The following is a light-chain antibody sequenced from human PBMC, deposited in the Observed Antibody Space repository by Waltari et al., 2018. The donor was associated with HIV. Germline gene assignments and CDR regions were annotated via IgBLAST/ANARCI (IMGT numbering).Light chain of an antibody. CDR2: GDK. Sequence: QSVLTQPPSVSGAPGPRVTISCTGSSTNIGADYDVHRYQQIPGTAPKLLISGDKNRPSGVPDRVAASKSGTSASLAITGLQPEDEADYFCQSYDSTLNAAVVFGGGTKLTVL. J-gene: IGLJ2*01. CDR1: STNIGADYD. V-gene: IGLV1-40*01. CDR3: QSYDSTLNAAVV.